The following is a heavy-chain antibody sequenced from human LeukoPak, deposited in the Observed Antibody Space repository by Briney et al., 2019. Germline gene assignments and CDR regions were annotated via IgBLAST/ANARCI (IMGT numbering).Heavy chain of an antibody. CDR3: ARADSNIAARRIGFDY. V-gene: IGHV3-48*01. CDR2: ISSSSSTI. D-gene: IGHD6-6*01. CDR1: GFTFDDYA. J-gene: IGHJ4*02. Sequence: GGSLRLSCAASGFTFDDYAMHWVRQAPGKGLEWVSYISSSSSTIYYADSVKGRFTISRDNAKNSLYLQMNSLRAGDTALYYCARADSNIAARRIGFDYWGQGTLVTVSS.